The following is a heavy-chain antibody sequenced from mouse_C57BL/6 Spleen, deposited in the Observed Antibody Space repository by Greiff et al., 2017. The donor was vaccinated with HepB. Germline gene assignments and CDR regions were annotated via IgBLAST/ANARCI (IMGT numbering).Heavy chain of an antibody. V-gene: IGHV14-4*01. CDR2: IDPENGDT. D-gene: IGHD5-1*01. Sequence: VQLKQSGAELVRPGASVKLSCTASGFNIKDDYMHWVKQRPEQGLEWIGWIDPENGDTEYASKFQGKATITADTSSNTAYLQLSSLTSEDTAVYYCTTSTSFRYFDVWGTGTTVTVSS. J-gene: IGHJ1*03. CDR1: GFNIKDDY. CDR3: TTSTSFRYFDV.